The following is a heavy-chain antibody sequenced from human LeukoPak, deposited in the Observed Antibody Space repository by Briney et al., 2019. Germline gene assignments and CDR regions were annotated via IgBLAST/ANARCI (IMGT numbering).Heavy chain of an antibody. V-gene: IGHV4-59*01. Sequence: SETLSLTCTVPGGSISNYYWSWIRQPPGKGLEWIGYIYYSGSTNYNPSLKSRVTISVDTSNNFFSLRLRSVTAADTAVYFCARGRVSSSTWYSTYYYFFYMDFWGKGTTVTVSS. D-gene: IGHD4-11*01. CDR3: ARGRVSSSTWYSTYYYFFYMDF. CDR1: GGSISNYY. J-gene: IGHJ6*03. CDR2: IYYSGST.